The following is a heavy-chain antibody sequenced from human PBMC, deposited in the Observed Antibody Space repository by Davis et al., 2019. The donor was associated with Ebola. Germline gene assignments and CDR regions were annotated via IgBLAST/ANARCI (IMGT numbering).Heavy chain of an antibody. CDR3: AKSGLSCGVVKYHYGMDV. J-gene: IGHJ6*04. V-gene: IGHV3-23*01. D-gene: IGHD3-3*01. CDR1: VITFSSYA. CDR2: ISGSGGST. Sequence: GGSLRLSCTDSVITFSSYAMTWVRQAPGKGLEWVSAISGSGGSTYYADSVKGRFTISRDNSKKTLYLQMNSLRAEDTAVYYGAKSGLSCGVVKYHYGMDVWGKGTTVTVSS.